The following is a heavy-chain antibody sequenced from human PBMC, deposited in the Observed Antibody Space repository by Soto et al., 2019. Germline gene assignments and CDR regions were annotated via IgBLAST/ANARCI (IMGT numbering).Heavy chain of an antibody. V-gene: IGHV4-59*01. CDR3: AGDRRGYYDILTGYYPNFDY. Sequence: SETLSLTCTVSGGSISSYYWSWIRQPPGKGLEWIGYIYYSGSTNYNPSLKSRVTISVDTSKNQFSLKLSSVTAADTAVYYCAGDRRGYYDILTGYYPNFDYWGQGTLVTVSS. D-gene: IGHD3-9*01. CDR1: GGSISSYY. J-gene: IGHJ4*02. CDR2: IYYSGST.